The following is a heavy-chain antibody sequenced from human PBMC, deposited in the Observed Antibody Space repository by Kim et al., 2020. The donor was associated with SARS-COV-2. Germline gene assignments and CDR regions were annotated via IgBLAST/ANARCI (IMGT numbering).Heavy chain of an antibody. Sequence: SETLSLTCTVSGGSISSYYWSWIRQPPGKGLEWIGYIYYSGSTNYNPSLKSRVTISVDTSKNQFSLKLSSVTAADTAVYYCALVRENTYDFDYWGQGTLVTVSS. CDR1: GGSISSYY. J-gene: IGHJ4*02. CDR2: IYYSGST. V-gene: IGHV4-59*13. CDR3: ALVRENTYDFDY. D-gene: IGHD3-10*01.